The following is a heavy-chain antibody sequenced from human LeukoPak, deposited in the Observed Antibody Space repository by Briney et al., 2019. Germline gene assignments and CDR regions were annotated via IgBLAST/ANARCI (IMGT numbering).Heavy chain of an antibody. CDR1: GFTVSSNY. Sequence: GGSLRLSCAASGFTVSSNYMSWVRQAPGKGLEWVSVIYSGGSTYYADSVKGRFTISRDNAKNSLYLQMNSLRAEDTAVYYCARGSSSWYTYGMDVWGQGTTVTVSS. V-gene: IGHV3-53*01. CDR2: IYSGGST. CDR3: ARGSSSWYTYGMDV. D-gene: IGHD6-13*01. J-gene: IGHJ6*02.